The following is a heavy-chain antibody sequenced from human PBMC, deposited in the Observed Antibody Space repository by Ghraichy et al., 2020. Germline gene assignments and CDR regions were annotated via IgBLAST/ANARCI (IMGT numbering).Heavy chain of an antibody. Sequence: GESLNISCSASGFTFSSYAMHWVRQAPGKGLEYVSAISSNGGSTYYADSVKGRFTISRDNSKNTLYLQMSSLRAEDTAVYYCVKDWLGGYLGAFDIWGQGTMVTVSS. V-gene: IGHV3-64D*06. CDR2: ISSNGGST. CDR1: GFTFSSYA. CDR3: VKDWLGGYLGAFDI. J-gene: IGHJ3*02. D-gene: IGHD3-16*01.